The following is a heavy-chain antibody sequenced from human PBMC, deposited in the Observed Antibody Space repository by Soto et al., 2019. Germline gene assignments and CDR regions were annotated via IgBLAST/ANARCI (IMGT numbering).Heavy chain of an antibody. D-gene: IGHD4-17*01. CDR3: ARDMGDYRGNAFDI. J-gene: IGHJ3*02. Sequence: QVQLQESGQGLVKPSQTLSPTCTVSGGSISSGGYYWSWIRQHPGKGLEWIGYIYYSGSTYYNPSLKSRVTISVDTSKNQCSLKLSSVTAADTAVYYCARDMGDYRGNAFDIWGQGTMVTVSS. V-gene: IGHV4-31*03. CDR2: IYYSGST. CDR1: GGSISSGGYY.